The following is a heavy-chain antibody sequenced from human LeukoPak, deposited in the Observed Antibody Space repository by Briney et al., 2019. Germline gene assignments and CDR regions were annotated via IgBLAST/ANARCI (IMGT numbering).Heavy chain of an antibody. D-gene: IGHD3-3*01. Sequence: PSQTLSLTCTVSGGSISSGDYYWSWIRQPPGKGLEWIGYIYYSGRTYYNPSLKSRVTISVDTSKNQFSLKLSSVTAADTAVYYCARSPYDFPTHFDYWGQGTLVTVSS. V-gene: IGHV4-30-4*01. J-gene: IGHJ4*02. CDR1: GGSISSGDYY. CDR2: IYYSGRT. CDR3: ARSPYDFPTHFDY.